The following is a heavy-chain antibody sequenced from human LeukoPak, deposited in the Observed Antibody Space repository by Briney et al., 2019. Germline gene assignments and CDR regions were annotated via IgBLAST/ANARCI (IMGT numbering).Heavy chain of an antibody. CDR2: ISSSSSYI. V-gene: IGHV3-21*01. D-gene: IGHD4-17*01. CDR3: AYGDYEIGDGLVDC. Sequence: GGSLRLSCAASGFTFSSYSMNWVRQAPGKGLEWVSSISSSSSYIYYADSVKGRFTISRDNAKNSLYLQMNSLRAEDTAVYYCAYGDYEIGDGLVDCWGQGTLVTVSS. J-gene: IGHJ4*02. CDR1: GFTFSSYS.